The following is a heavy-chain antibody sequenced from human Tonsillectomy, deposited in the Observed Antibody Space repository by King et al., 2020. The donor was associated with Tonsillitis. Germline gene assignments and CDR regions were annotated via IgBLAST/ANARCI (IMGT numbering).Heavy chain of an antibody. CDR2: IYYRGST. CDR3: ARGMAGGSGSYSPTLDY. D-gene: IGHD3-10*01. V-gene: IGHV4-59*01. CDR1: GGSISSYY. Sequence: VQLQESGPGLVKPSETLSLTCTVSGGSISSYYWSWIRQPPGKGLEWIGYIYYRGSTNYNPSLKSRVTISVDTSKNQFSLKLSSVTAADTAVYYCARGMAGGSGSYSPTLDYWGQGTLVTVSS. J-gene: IGHJ4*02.